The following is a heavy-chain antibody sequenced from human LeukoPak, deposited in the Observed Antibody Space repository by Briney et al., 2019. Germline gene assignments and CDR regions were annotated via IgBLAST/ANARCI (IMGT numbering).Heavy chain of an antibody. CDR2: IYSGGST. CDR3: AKDGGSSSWGFDY. J-gene: IGHJ4*02. V-gene: IGHV3-66*01. CDR1: GFTVSSNY. Sequence: PGGSLRLSCAASGFTVSSNYMSWVRQAPGKGLEWVSVIYSGGSTYYADSVKGRFTISRDNSKNTLYLQMNSLRAEDTAVYYCAKDGGSSSWGFDYWAREPWSPSPQ. D-gene: IGHD6-13*01.